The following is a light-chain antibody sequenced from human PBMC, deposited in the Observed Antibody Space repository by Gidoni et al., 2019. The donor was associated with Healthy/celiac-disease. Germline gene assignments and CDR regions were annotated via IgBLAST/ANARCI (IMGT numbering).Light chain of an antibody. J-gene: IGLJ3*02. CDR2: DVS. Sequence: SALTQPASVPGSPGQSITISCPGTSSDVGGYNYVSWYQQHPGKAPKLMIYDVSNRPSGVSNRFSGSKSGNTASLTISGLQAEDEADYYCSSYTSSSTRVFGGGTKLTVL. CDR1: SSDVGGYNY. V-gene: IGLV2-14*01. CDR3: SSYTSSSTRV.